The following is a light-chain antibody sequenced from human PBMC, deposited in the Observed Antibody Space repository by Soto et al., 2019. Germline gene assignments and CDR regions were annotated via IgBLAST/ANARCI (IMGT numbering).Light chain of an antibody. Sequence: QSALTQPASVSGSPGQSITISCTGTSSDVGIYNTVSWYQQYPGEAPKLLIYEVRYRSSGVSDRFSGSKSGNTASLTISGLHTEDEADYYCSSSTSSSTYFFGTGTKLTVL. CDR3: SSSTSSSTYF. CDR2: EVR. CDR1: SSDVGIYNT. V-gene: IGLV2-14*01. J-gene: IGLJ1*01.